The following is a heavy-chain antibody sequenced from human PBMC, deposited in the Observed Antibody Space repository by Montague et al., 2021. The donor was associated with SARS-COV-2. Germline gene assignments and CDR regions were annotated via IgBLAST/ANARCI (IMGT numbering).Heavy chain of an antibody. V-gene: IGHV4-34*01. CDR1: GGSFSGYY. Sequence: ETLSLTCAVYGGSFSGYYWNWIRQPPGKGLEWIGEVNHSGSTNYNPSLKCRVPMSVDTSKNQFSLKLSSVTAADTAVYYCARGARQGYGFRLGSFDYWGQGTLVTGSS. D-gene: IGHD3-10*01. CDR2: VNHSGST. J-gene: IGHJ4*02. CDR3: ARGARQGYGFRLGSFDY.